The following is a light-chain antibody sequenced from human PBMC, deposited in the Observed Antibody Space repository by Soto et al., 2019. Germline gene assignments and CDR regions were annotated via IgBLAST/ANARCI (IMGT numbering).Light chain of an antibody. CDR1: SVDINY. CDR2: EVT. CDR3: SSYAGRDMWV. J-gene: IGLJ3*02. Sequence: QSALTQPPSASVSRGQSVTISCTGTSVDINYVSWFQQHPGKAPKLIICEVTKRPSGVPDRFSGSKSGNTASLTVSGLQDDDEADYYFSSYAGRDMWVFGGGTKLTVL. V-gene: IGLV2-8*01.